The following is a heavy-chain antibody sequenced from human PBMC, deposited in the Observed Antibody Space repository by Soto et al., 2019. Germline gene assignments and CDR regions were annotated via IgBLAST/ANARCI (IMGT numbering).Heavy chain of an antibody. J-gene: IGHJ5*01. V-gene: IGHV4-30-4*01. D-gene: IGHD2-15*01. CDR2: IYKSATT. Sequence: SETLSLTCSVSGDSISTVDYFWAWIRQPPGQALEYIGYIYKSATTYYNPSFESRVAISLDTSKSQFSLNVTSVTAADTAVYFCARGRYCLTGRCFPNWFDSWGQGTLVTVPQ. CDR3: ARGRYCLTGRCFPNWFDS. CDR1: GDSISTVDYF.